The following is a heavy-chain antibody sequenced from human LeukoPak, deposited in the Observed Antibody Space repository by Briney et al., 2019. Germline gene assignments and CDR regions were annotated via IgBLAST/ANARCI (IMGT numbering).Heavy chain of an antibody. CDR2: IDHSGST. CDR3: ARHSYYYYYMDV. CDR1: GYSISSGYY. Sequence: PSETLSLTCTVSGYSISSGYYWGWIRQPPGKGLEWTGSIDHSGSTYYNPSLKSRVTISVNTSKNQFSLKLSSVTAADTAVYYCARHSYYYYYMDVWGKGTTVTISS. V-gene: IGHV4-38-2*02. J-gene: IGHJ6*03.